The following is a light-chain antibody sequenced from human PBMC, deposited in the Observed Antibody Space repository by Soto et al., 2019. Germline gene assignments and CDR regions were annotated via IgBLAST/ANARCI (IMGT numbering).Light chain of an antibody. J-gene: IGKJ4*01. CDR2: GVS. Sequence: EIVFTQSSSTLSLSPSERATLSCRASQSVTSNALAWYQQKPGQAPRLLIYGVSSRATGIPDRFSGSGSGTDFTLTISSLEPEDFAVYYCQQRSKWPLTFGGGTKVDIK. CDR3: QQRSKWPLT. V-gene: IGKV3-11*01. CDR1: QSVTSN.